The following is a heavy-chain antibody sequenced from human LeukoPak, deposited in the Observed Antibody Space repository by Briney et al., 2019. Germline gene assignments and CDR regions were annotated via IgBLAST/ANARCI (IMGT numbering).Heavy chain of an antibody. J-gene: IGHJ4*02. CDR2: ISGSGGST. CDR1: GFTFSSYA. D-gene: IGHD6-19*01. V-gene: IGHV3-23*01. Sequence: PGGSLRLSCAASGFTFSSYAMSWVRQAPGKGLEWVSAISGSGGSTYYADSVKGRFTISRDNAKNSLFLQMNSLRPEDTALYYCGKDLLAMAGTIGSWGQGTLVTVSS. CDR3: GKDLLAMAGTIGS.